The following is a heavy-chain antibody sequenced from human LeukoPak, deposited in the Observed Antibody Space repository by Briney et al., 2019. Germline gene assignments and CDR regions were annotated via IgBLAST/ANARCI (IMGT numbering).Heavy chain of an antibody. Sequence: GGSLRLSCAASGFTFSSYSMNWVRQAPGKGLEWVSSISSSSSYIYYADSVKGRFTISRDNAKNSLYLQMNSLRAEDTAVYYCARVGNYYYYMDVWGKGTTVTVSS. V-gene: IGHV3-21*01. CDR1: GFTFSSYS. J-gene: IGHJ6*03. CDR2: ISSSSSYI. CDR3: ARVGNYYYYMDV.